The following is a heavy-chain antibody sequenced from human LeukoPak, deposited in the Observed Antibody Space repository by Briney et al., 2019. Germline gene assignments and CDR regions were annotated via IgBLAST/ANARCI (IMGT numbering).Heavy chain of an antibody. J-gene: IGHJ4*02. Sequence: GASVKVSCKASGYTFTSYGISWVRQAPGQGLEWMGWISAYNGNTNYAQKLQGRVTMTTDTSTSTAYMELRSLRSDDTAVYYCARAHYGDYQTYYFGYWGQGTLVTVSS. D-gene: IGHD4-17*01. V-gene: IGHV1-18*01. CDR3: ARAHYGDYQTYYFGY. CDR2: ISAYNGNT. CDR1: GYTFTSYG.